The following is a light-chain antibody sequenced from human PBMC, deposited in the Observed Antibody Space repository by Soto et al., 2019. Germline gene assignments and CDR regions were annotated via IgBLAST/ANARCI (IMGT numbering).Light chain of an antibody. Sequence: DIQMTQSPSTLSASVGDRVTITCRASQSISSWLAWYQQKPGKAPKLLIYKASSLESGVPSRFSGSGSGTEFTLTISSLQPDDFATYYCKRYNSYWTFGQGTKVEIK. V-gene: IGKV1-5*03. CDR3: KRYNSYWT. CDR2: KAS. CDR1: QSISSW. J-gene: IGKJ1*01.